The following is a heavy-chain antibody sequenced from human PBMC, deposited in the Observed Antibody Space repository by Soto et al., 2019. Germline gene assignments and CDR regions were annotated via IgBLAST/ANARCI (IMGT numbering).Heavy chain of an antibody. CDR1: GGSISSGGYY. J-gene: IGHJ6*02. D-gene: IGHD3-10*01. CDR2: IYYSGST. CDR3: ARELRFGEDYYGMDV. Sequence: QVQLQESGPGLVKPSQTLSLTCTVSGGSISSGGYYWSWIRQHPGKGLEWIGYIYYSGSTYYNPSLKSRVTTSVDTSKNPFSLKRSSVTAADTAVYYCARELRFGEDYYGMDVWGQGTTVTVSS. V-gene: IGHV4-31*03.